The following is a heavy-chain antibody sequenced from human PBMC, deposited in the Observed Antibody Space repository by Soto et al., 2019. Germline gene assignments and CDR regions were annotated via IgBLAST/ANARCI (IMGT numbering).Heavy chain of an antibody. J-gene: IGHJ4*02. CDR3: AKYTGGWDFDY. CDR1: GFTLSNYA. V-gene: IGHV3-23*01. Sequence: EVQLLESGGGLVQPGGSLRLSCAASGFTLSNYAMSWVRQSPLKGLEWVSSITGSGAGTYYADSVRGRFTIPRDNSKNMLYLHLNSLRAEDTAVYYCAKYTGGWDFDYWGQGTLVTVSS. CDR2: ITGSGAGT. D-gene: IGHD6-19*01.